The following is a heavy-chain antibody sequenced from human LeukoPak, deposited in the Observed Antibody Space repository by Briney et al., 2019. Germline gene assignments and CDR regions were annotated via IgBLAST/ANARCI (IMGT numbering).Heavy chain of an antibody. V-gene: IGHV3-33*01. CDR1: GFTFSSYG. D-gene: IGHD2-15*01. J-gene: IGHJ4*02. CDR3: ARVAVCSGGSCYPTFDY. CDR2: IWYDGSNK. Sequence: GRSLRLSCAASGFTFSSYGMHWVRQAPGEGLEWVAVIWYDGSNKYYADSVKGRFTISRDNSKNTLYLQMNSLRAEDTAVYYCARVAVCSGGSCYPTFDYWGQGTLVTVSS.